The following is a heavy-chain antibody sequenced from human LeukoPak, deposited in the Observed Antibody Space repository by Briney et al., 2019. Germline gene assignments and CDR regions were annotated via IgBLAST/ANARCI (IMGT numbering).Heavy chain of an antibody. CDR1: GFTFSSYG. CDR3: AKRDSSGWHFFDC. Sequence: GGSLRLSCAASGFTFSSYGMSWVRQAPGKGLEWVSTVSGSGSSTYYADSVKGRLTISRDNSENTLNLQMNSLRAEDTALYYCAKRDSSGWHFFDCWGQGTLVSVSS. J-gene: IGHJ4*02. D-gene: IGHD6-19*01. CDR2: VSGSGSST. V-gene: IGHV3-23*01.